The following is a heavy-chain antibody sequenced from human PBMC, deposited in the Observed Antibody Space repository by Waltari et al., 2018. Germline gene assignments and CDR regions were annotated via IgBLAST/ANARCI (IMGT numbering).Heavy chain of an antibody. CDR3: ARGLAGTPYYYYYYYMDV. CDR2: IYYSGST. V-gene: IGHV4-59*01. Sequence: QVQLQESGPGLVKPSETLSLTCTVSGVSISSYYWSWIRQPPGKGLEWIGYIYYSGSTNYNPSLKSRVTISVDTSKNQFSLKLSSVTAADTAVYYCARGLAGTPYYYYYYYMDVWGKGTTVTVSS. J-gene: IGHJ6*03. CDR1: GVSISSYY. D-gene: IGHD6-19*01.